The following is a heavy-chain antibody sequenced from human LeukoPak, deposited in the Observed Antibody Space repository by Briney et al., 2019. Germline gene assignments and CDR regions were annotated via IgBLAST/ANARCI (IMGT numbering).Heavy chain of an antibody. J-gene: IGHJ3*02. V-gene: IGHV3-64D*09. Sequence: GGSLRLSCSASGFTFSSCAMHWVRQAPGKGLEYVSAISSTGGSTYYADSVKGRFTISRDNSKNTLYLQMSSLRAEDTSVYYCVKAPRTTVVGFDIWGQGTMVTVSS. CDR3: VKAPRTTVVGFDI. CDR2: ISSTGGST. CDR1: GFTFSSCA. D-gene: IGHD4-11*01.